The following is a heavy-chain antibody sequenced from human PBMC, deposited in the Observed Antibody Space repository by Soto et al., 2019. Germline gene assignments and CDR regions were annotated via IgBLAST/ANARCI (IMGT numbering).Heavy chain of an antibody. CDR3: ARDREDRSGYYPLYYYGMDV. CDR2: IIPIFGTA. D-gene: IGHD3-22*01. V-gene: IGHV1-69*12. CDR1: GGTFSSYA. J-gene: IGHJ6*02. Sequence: QVQLVQSGAEVKKPGSSVKVSCKASGGTFSSYAISWVRQAPGQGLEWMGGIIPIFGTANYAQKFQGRVTITADESTSTAYRELSSLRSEDTAVYSCARDREDRSGYYPLYYYGMDVWGQGTTVTVSS.